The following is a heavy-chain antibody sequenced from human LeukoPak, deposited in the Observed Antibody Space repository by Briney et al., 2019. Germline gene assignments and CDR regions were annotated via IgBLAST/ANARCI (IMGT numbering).Heavy chain of an antibody. CDR1: GFTFSSYW. D-gene: IGHD4-17*01. CDR3: AKSLGDYVRYYYYGMDV. Sequence: GGSLRLSCAASGFTFSSYWMNWARQAPGKGLEWVAVISYDGSNKYYADSVKGRFTISRDNSKNTLYLQMNSLGAEDTAVYYCAKSLGDYVRYYYYGMDVWGQGTTVTVSS. V-gene: IGHV3-30*18. J-gene: IGHJ6*02. CDR2: ISYDGSNK.